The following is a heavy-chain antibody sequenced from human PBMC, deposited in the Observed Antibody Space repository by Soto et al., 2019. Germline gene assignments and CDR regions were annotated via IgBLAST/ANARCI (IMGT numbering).Heavy chain of an antibody. Sequence: SETRSLTCAFYGGSFSDYSWTWIRQPPGKGLEWIGEINDSGSTNYTPSLERRVTISRDTSKNRFSLKLSSVTAADTAVYYCARGSHKLHSYDSSGFYHYVDYWGQGSLVTV. CDR3: ARGSHKLHSYDSSGFYHYVDY. CDR1: GGSFSDYS. V-gene: IGHV4-34*01. J-gene: IGHJ4*02. D-gene: IGHD3-22*01. CDR2: INDSGST.